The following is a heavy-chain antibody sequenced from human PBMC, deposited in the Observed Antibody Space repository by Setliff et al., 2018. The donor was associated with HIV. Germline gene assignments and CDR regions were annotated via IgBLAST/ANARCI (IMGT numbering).Heavy chain of an antibody. D-gene: IGHD3-10*01. CDR3: ARGSFIGDYYYFDY. CDR1: GGSISTYF. Sequence: SETLSLTCTVSGGSISTYFWTWIRQPPGKGLEWIGYIYTSGSTNYNPSLKSRVTISVDTSKNQFSLKLSSVTAADTAVYYCARGSFIGDYYYFDYWGQGTLVTVS. CDR2: IYTSGST. V-gene: IGHV4-4*08. J-gene: IGHJ4*02.